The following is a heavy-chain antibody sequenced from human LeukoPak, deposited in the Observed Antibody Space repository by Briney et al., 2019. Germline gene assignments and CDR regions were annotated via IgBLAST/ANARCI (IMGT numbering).Heavy chain of an antibody. V-gene: IGHV3-30*04. CDR1: GFTFSSYA. CDR3: ARDESSLGPGTVVTLAY. J-gene: IGHJ4*02. CDR2: ISYDGSNK. D-gene: IGHD4-23*01. Sequence: PGGSLRLSCAASGFTFSSYAMHWVRQAPGKGLEWVAVISYDGSNKYYAGSVKGRFTISRDNAKNSLYLQVNSLTAEDTAVYYCARDESSLGPGTVVTLAYWGQGTLVTVSS.